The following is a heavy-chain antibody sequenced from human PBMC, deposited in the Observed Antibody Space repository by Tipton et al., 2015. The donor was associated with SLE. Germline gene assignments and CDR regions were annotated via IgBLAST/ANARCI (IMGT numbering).Heavy chain of an antibody. D-gene: IGHD6-13*01. V-gene: IGHV4-38-2*01. CDR2: IYHSGST. Sequence: LRLSCAVYGGSFSGYYWGWIRQPPGKGLEWIGSIYHSGSTYYNPSLKSRVTISVDTSKNQFSLKLSSVTAADTAVYYCARSIAAAVADAFDIWGQGTMVTVSS. CDR1: GGSFSGYY. CDR3: ARSIAAAVADAFDI. J-gene: IGHJ3*02.